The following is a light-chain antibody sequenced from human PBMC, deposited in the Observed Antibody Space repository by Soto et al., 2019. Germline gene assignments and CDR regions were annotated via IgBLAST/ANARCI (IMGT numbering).Light chain of an antibody. V-gene: IGKV3-15*01. J-gene: IGKJ1*01. Sequence: EIVMTQSPATLSVSPGERATLSCRASQSVSSYLAWYQQKPGQAPRLLISDASNRATGIPARFSGSGSGTEFTLTISSLQSEDFAVYYCQQYNNWPRTFGQGTKVDI. CDR1: QSVSSY. CDR2: DAS. CDR3: QQYNNWPRT.